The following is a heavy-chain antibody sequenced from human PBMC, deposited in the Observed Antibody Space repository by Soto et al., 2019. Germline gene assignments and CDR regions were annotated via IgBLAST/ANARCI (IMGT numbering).Heavy chain of an antibody. CDR2: ISSSSSYT. J-gene: IGHJ6*02. CDR1: GFTFSDYY. Sequence: PGGSLRLSCAASGFTFSDYYMSWIRQAPGKGLEWVSYISSSSSYTNYADSVKGRFTISRDNAKNSLYLQMNSLRAEDTAVYYCAAGTYYDILTGYSTFWEGYYYGMDVWGQGTTVTVSS. D-gene: IGHD3-9*01. CDR3: AAGTYYDILTGYSTFWEGYYYGMDV. V-gene: IGHV3-11*03.